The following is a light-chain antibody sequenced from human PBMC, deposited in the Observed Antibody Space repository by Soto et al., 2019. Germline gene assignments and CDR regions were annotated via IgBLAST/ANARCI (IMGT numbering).Light chain of an antibody. CDR2: WAS. V-gene: IGKV4-1*01. J-gene: IGKJ1*01. CDR3: QQYYDPPWP. CDR1: RRVLYSSNNKNY. Sequence: VDSDTIEVKPSRRVLYSSNNKNYLAWYQQKPGQPPKLLIYWASTRESGVPDRFSGSGSGTDFTLTVCSLQAADVAVYYCQQYYDPPWPVGQGTKVDIK.